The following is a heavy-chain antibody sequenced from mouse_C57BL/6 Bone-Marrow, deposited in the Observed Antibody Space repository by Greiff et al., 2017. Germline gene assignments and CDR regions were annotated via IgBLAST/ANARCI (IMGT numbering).Heavy chain of an antibody. D-gene: IGHD2-3*01. Sequence: QVQLQQPGAELVKPGASVKLSCKASGYTFTSYWMQWVKQRPGQGLEWIGEIDPSDSYTNYNQKFKGKATLTVDTSSSTAYMQLSSPTSEDSAVYYCARWRDGYSYWYFDVWGTGTTVTVSS. J-gene: IGHJ1*03. V-gene: IGHV1-50*01. CDR1: GYTFTSYW. CDR3: ARWRDGYSYWYFDV. CDR2: IDPSDSYT.